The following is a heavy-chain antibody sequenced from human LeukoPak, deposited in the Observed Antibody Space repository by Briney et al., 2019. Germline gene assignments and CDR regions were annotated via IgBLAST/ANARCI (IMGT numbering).Heavy chain of an antibody. J-gene: IGHJ5*02. CDR2: TYYRSNWYH. CDR1: GDSVSSNSAA. Sequence: SQTLSLTCAISGDSVSSNSAAWNWIRQSPSRGLEWLGRTYYRSNWYHDYALSVKSRITINPDTSKNQFSLQLNSVTPEDTAVYYCATSSLLYNPGWYLGRDWFDPWGQGTLVTVSS. V-gene: IGHV6-1*01. CDR3: ATSSLLYNPGWYLGRDWFDP. D-gene: IGHD6-19*01.